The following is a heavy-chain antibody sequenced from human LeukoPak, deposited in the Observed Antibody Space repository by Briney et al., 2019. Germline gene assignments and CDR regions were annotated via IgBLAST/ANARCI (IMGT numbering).Heavy chain of an antibody. V-gene: IGHV3-74*01. CDR2: INSDGSRT. CDR3: ARAGGVDNGDYAFDY. D-gene: IGHD4-17*01. CDR1: GFTFSSYW. J-gene: IGHJ4*02. Sequence: GGSLRLSCAASGFTFSSYWMHWVRQAPGKGLVWVSRINSDGSRTSYADSVKGRFTISRDNAKNTLYLQMNSLRAEDTAVYYCARAGGVDNGDYAFDYWGQGTLVTVSS.